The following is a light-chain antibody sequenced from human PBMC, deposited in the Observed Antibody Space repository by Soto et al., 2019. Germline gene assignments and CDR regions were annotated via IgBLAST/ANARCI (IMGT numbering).Light chain of an antibody. CDR1: QSVSSSY. V-gene: IGKV3-20*01. CDR3: QQYGSSSWT. CDR2: GAS. J-gene: IGKJ1*01. Sequence: EFVLTQSPGTLSLSPGERATLSCRASQSVSSSYLAWYQHKPGQAPRLLIYGASSRATGIPDRFSGSGSGTDFTLTISRLEPEDFAVYYCQQYGSSSWTFGQGTKVDIK.